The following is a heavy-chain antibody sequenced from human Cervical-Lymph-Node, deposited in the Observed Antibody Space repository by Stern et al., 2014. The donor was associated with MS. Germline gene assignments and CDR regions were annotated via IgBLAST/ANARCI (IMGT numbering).Heavy chain of an antibody. CDR3: ARSVGLVPGAFDI. CDR2: IIPIFGTA. CDR1: GGTFSRYA. Sequence: EHLVESGPEVKKPGSSVNVSCKASGGTFSRYAISWGRHATGQGLDWMGGIIPIFGTANYAQKFQGRVTITADESTSTAYMELSSLRSEDTAVYYCARSVGLVPGAFDIWGQGTMVTVSS. V-gene: IGHV1-69*01. J-gene: IGHJ3*02. D-gene: IGHD3-16*01.